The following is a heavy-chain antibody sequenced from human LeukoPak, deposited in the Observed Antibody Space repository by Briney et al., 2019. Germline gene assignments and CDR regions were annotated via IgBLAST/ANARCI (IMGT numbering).Heavy chain of an antibody. CDR1: GFTFSDHY. V-gene: IGHV3-72*01. CDR3: AKDVGANPLYDFWSGWYLDAFDI. Sequence: GGSLRLSCAASGFTFSDHYLDWVRQAPGKGLEWVGRSRSKTNRYTTQYAASVKGRFTISRDDSKNSLYLQMNSLKTEDTAVYYCAKDVGANPLYDFWSGWYLDAFDIWGQGTMVTVSS. CDR2: SRSKTNRYTT. D-gene: IGHD3-3*01. J-gene: IGHJ3*02.